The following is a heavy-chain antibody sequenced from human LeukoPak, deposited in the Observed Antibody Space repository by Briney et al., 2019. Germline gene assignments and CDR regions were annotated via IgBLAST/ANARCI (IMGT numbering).Heavy chain of an antibody. V-gene: IGHV3-23*01. CDR2: ISDGGGSI. Sequence: PGGSLRLSCAASGFTFSGFAMSWVRQAPGPGLEWVSAISDGGGSINYADSVKGRFTISRDNSKNTLYLQMNSLRAEDTAVYYCAKSELTTVTTNYYYYYGMDVWGQGTTVTVSS. CDR3: AKSELTTVTTNYYYYYGMDV. D-gene: IGHD4-17*01. J-gene: IGHJ6*02. CDR1: GFTFSGFA.